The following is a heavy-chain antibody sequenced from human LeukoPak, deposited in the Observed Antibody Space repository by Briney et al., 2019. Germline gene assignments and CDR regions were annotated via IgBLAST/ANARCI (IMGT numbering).Heavy chain of an antibody. CDR1: GYTFTSYY. J-gene: IGHJ4*02. CDR3: ARAWDIVVVPAAPFDY. CDR2: INPSGGST. V-gene: IGHV1-46*01. D-gene: IGHD2-2*01. Sequence: GASVKVSCKASGYTFTSYYMHWVRQAPGQGLEWMGIINPSGGSTSYAQKFQGRVTMTRDMSTSTDYMELSSLRSEDTAVYYCARAWDIVVVPAAPFDYWGQGTLVTVSS.